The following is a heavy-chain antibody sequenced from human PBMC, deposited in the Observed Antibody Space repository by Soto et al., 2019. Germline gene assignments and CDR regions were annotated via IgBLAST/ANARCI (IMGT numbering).Heavy chain of an antibody. CDR1: GGSVSSNNYY. J-gene: IGHJ4*02. D-gene: IGHD3-9*01. V-gene: IGHV4-39*01. CDR2: ICSSGST. CDR3: ARLEGLATISYYFDY. Sequence: QLQLQESGPGLVKPSETLSLTCTVSGGSVSSNNYYWGWILQAPGKGLEWLGSICSSGSTYYNPSPESRVTISKDKSKNQFSLKVISVTAADTAVYYCARLEGLATISYYFDYWGQGTLVTVSS.